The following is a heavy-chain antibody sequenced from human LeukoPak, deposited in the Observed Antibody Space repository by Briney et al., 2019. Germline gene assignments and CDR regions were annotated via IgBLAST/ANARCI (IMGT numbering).Heavy chain of an antibody. CDR3: ARSPIVRGVILSIDY. D-gene: IGHD3-10*01. CDR2: IYHSGST. J-gene: IGHJ4*02. CDR1: GSSISSSSG. Sequence: TTAVSGSSISSSSGWIGGRPRPGPELEWIGEIYHSGSTNYNPSHKSRVTISVDKSKNQFSLKLSSVTAADTAVYYGARSPIVRGVILSIDYWGQGTLVTVSS. V-gene: IGHV4-4*02.